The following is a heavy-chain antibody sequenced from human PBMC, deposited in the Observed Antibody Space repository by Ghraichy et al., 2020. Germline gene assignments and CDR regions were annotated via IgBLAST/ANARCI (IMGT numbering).Heavy chain of an antibody. CDR2: LSGSGAGT. J-gene: IGHJ4*02. CDR1: GFTFSSYA. Sequence: GGSLRLSCTASGFTFSSYAMNWVRQAPGKGLEWVSTLSGSGAGTYYADSVKGRFTISRDNSKNTLYLQMNSLRADDTAVYYCAKRKAFSSGWDDYWGQGTLVTVSS. D-gene: IGHD6-19*01. CDR3: AKRKAFSSGWDDY. V-gene: IGHV3-23*01.